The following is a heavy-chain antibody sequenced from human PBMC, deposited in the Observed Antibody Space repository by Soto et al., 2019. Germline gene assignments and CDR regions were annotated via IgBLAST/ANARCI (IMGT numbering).Heavy chain of an antibody. D-gene: IGHD2-15*01. V-gene: IGHV3-33*01. J-gene: IGHJ4*02. CDR1: GFAFSGYG. Sequence: QVQLVESGGGVVQPGRSLRLSCAASGFAFSGYGMHWVRQAPGKGLEWVALIWYDGGNKYYTDSVKGRFTISRDNSKNTLYLQMNSLRAEDTAVYFCARDTTGGSWTSGGFDYWGQGTLVTVSS. CDR2: IWYDGGNK. CDR3: ARDTTGGSWTSGGFDY.